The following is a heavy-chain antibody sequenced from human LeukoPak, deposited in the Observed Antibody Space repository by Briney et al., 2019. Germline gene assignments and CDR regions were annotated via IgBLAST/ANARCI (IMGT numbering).Heavy chain of an antibody. Sequence: SETLSLTCTVSGGSISSYYWSWIRQPPGKGLEWIGYIYTSGSTNYNPSLKSRVTISVDTSKNQFSLKLSSVTAADTAVYYCARHAPVPAAPFDYWGQGTLVTVSS. CDR1: GGSISSYY. D-gene: IGHD2-2*01. CDR2: IYTSGST. J-gene: IGHJ4*02. V-gene: IGHV4-4*09. CDR3: ARHAPVPAAPFDY.